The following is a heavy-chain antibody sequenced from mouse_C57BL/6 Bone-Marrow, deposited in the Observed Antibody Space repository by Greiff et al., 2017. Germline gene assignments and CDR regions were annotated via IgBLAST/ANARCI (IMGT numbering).Heavy chain of an antibody. CDR2: IYPGGGST. CDR1: GYTFTNYW. D-gene: IGHD4-1*01. J-gene: IGHJ4*01. V-gene: IGHV1-63*01. CDR3: ARRYWAAMDD. Sequence: VQLQQSGAELVRPGTSVKMSCKASGYTFTNYWIGWAKQRPGHGLEWIGDIYPGGGSTNYNEKFKGKATLTADKSSSTAYMQFSSLTSEDSAIXYCARRYWAAMDDWGQGTSVTVSS.